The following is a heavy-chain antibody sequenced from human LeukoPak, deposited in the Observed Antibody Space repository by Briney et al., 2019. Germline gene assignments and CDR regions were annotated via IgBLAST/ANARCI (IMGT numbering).Heavy chain of an antibody. D-gene: IGHD6-6*01. J-gene: IGHJ4*02. CDR2: IYYTGST. CDR3: ARHRAYSSSSPFDN. V-gene: IGHV4-59*08. CDR1: GGSISSLY. Sequence: SETLSLTCSVSGGSISSLYWSWIRQPPGKGLEWIGYIYYTGSTNYNPSLKSRVTMFVDMSKNQFSLRLSSVTAADTAVYYCARHRAYSSSSPFDNWGQGTLVTVSS.